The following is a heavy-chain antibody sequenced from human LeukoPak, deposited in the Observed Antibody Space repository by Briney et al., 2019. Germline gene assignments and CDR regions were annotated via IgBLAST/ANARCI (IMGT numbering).Heavy chain of an antibody. Sequence: GGSLRLSCAASGFTFSNYAIHWVRQAPGKGLEWVAFISYDGNDKYYADSVKGRFTTSRDNSNNMVHLQMHSLRPEDTAVYSCAKDAVNCSGTSCSYGMDVWGQGTTVTVSS. CDR2: ISYDGNDK. V-gene: IGHV3-30*18. CDR3: AKDAVNCSGTSCSYGMDV. CDR1: GFTFSNYA. D-gene: IGHD2-2*01. J-gene: IGHJ6*02.